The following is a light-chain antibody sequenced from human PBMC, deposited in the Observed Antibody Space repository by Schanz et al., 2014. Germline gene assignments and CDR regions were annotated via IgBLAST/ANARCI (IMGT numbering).Light chain of an antibody. CDR3: QQSYSTGFT. CDR2: KAS. CDR1: QTISVW. J-gene: IGKJ3*01. Sequence: DIQMTQSPATLSASVGDRVSITCRANQTISVWLAWIQLKPGKAPKSLIHKASSLESGVPSRFSGSGSATEFTLTISSLQPEDFATYYCQQSYSTGFTFGPGTKVILK. V-gene: IGKV1-5*03.